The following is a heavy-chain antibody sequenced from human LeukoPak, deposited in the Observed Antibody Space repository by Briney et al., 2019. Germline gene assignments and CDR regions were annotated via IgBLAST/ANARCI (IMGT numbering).Heavy chain of an antibody. CDR2: IYYSGST. Sequence: PGGSLRLSCAASGFTFSDYYMSWIRQPPGKGLEWIGSIYYSGSTYYNPSLKSRVTISVDTSKNQFSLKLSSVTAADTAVYYCARAYIVATNYFDYWGQGTLVTVSS. CDR3: ARAYIVATNYFDY. D-gene: IGHD5-12*01. CDR1: GFTFSDYY. J-gene: IGHJ4*02. V-gene: IGHV4-38-2*01.